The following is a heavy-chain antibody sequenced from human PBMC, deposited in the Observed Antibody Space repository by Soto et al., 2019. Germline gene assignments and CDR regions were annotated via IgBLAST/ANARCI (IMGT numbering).Heavy chain of an antibody. CDR3: ASQDTAMVTAFDY. CDR2: IDYSGSP. CDR1: GGSISSYC. D-gene: IGHD5-18*01. Sequence: SETLSLTCTVSGGSISSYCWIWLRPPPGKGLEWIGYIDYSGSPKYSPSFKSRVTISIDRSKNQFSLKLSSVTAADTAVYYCASQDTAMVTAFDYWGQGTLVTVSS. V-gene: IGHV4-59*12. J-gene: IGHJ4*02.